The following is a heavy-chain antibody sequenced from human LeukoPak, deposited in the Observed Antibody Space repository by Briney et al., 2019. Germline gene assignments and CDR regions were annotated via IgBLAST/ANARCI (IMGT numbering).Heavy chain of an antibody. J-gene: IGHJ3*02. CDR1: GYTFTSYG. Sequence: ASVKVSCKASGYTFTSYGISWVRQAPGQGLEGVGWSSAYNGNTNYAQKLQGRVTMTTDTSTSTAYMELRSLRSDDTAVYYCARDSGHWDLIGDYDSSGYNDAFDIWGQGTMVTVSS. CDR3: ARDSGHWDLIGDYDSSGYNDAFDI. D-gene: IGHD3-22*01. CDR2: SSAYNGNT. V-gene: IGHV1-18*01.